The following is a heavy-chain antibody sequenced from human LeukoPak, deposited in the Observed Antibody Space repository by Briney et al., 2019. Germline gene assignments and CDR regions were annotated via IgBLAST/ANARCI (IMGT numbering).Heavy chain of an antibody. J-gene: IGHJ6*02. Sequence: RAGGSLRLSCAASGFTFSSYAMSWVRQAPGKGLEWVSAISGSGGSTYYADSVKGRFTISRDNSKNTLYLQMNSLRAEDTAVYYCARVIAAARYYYYYYGMDVWGQGTTVTVSS. CDR1: GFTFSSYA. V-gene: IGHV3-23*01. D-gene: IGHD6-13*01. CDR3: ARVIAAARYYYYYYGMDV. CDR2: ISGSGGST.